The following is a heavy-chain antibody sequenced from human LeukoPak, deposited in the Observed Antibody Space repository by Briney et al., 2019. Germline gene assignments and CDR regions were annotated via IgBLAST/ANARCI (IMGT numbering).Heavy chain of an antibody. CDR3: AREGHTTGWPPFDF. J-gene: IGHJ4*02. CDR2: STRRGSTT. V-gene: IGHV3-48*03. Sequence: GGSLRLSCAASGFSFSRYEMNGVRQAPGKGLEWVSHSTRRGSTTYYADSVRGRFTISRDNAKNSLYLQMNSLRAEDTAVYYCAREGHTTGWPPFDFWGQGTLVTVSS. D-gene: IGHD2/OR15-2a*01. CDR1: GFSFSRYE.